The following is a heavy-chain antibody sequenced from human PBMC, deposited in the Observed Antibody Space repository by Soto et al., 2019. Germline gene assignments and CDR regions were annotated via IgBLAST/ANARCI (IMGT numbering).Heavy chain of an antibody. V-gene: IGHV1-2*02. D-gene: IGHD4-17*01. CDR3: ARDYYLDF. J-gene: IGHJ4*02. CDR1: GFDFNAYY. Sequence: QVQLVQSGAEVKKPGASVKVSCKASGFDFNAYYIHWVRQSPRQGFEWMGWINGNSGESQDAQKCNGRVTMTRYPTTKTGYFEMKGLTSDDTDVYFCARDYYLDFWGQGTLVSVSS. CDR2: INGNSGES.